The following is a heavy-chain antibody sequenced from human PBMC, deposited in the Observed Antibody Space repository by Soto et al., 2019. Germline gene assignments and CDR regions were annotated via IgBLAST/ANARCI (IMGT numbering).Heavy chain of an antibody. CDR2: IYYSGST. V-gene: IGHV4-39*01. J-gene: IGHJ5*02. CDR1: GGSISSSSYY. D-gene: IGHD6-13*01. CDR3: ANMRRQQLVRGWFDP. Sequence: PSETLSLTCTVSGGSISSSSYYWGWIRQPPGKGLEWIGSIYYSGSTYYNPSLKSRVTISVDTSKNQFSLKLSSVTAADTAVYYCANMRRQQLVRGWFDPWGQGTLVTVSS.